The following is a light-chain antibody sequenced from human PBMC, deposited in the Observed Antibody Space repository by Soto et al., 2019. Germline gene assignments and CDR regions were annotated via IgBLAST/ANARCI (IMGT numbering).Light chain of an antibody. CDR2: DAS. CDR3: QQRSIWYT. Sequence: EIVLTQSPATLSLSPGERATLSCRASQSVTTSLAWYQQKPGQAPRLLIYDASNRATGIPARFSGSGSGTDFTLTVSSLEPEDFAVYYCQQRSIWYTFGQGTKLEIK. J-gene: IGKJ2*01. CDR1: QSVTTS. V-gene: IGKV3-11*01.